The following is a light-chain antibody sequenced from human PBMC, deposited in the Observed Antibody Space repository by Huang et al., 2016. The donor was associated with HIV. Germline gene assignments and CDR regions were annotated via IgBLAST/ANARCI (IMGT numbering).Light chain of an antibody. CDR2: SKS. CDR1: QTVVTS. V-gene: IGKV1-39*01. Sequence: DIEMTQSPSFLSASVGDKITILCRTNQTVVTSLNWYQHRLGLSPKLLIYSKSTLQSGCPPRFCGSVSGTQFSLIMSSLQPEDFATYYCQQTFRNLHFTFGPGT. CDR3: QQTFRNLHFT. J-gene: IGKJ3*01.